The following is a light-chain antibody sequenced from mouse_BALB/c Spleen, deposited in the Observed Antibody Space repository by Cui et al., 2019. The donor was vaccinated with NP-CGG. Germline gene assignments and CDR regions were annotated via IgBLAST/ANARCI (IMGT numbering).Light chain of an antibody. CDR2: GTN. CDR3: ALWYSNHWV. J-gene: IGLJ1*01. CDR1: TGAVITSNY. V-gene: IGLV1*01. Sequence: QAVFTQESALTTSPGETVTLTCRSSTGAVITSNYANWVQERPDHLFTGLIGGTNNRAPGVPARFSGSLIGDKAALTITGAQTEDEAIYFCALWYSNHWVFGGGTKLTVL.